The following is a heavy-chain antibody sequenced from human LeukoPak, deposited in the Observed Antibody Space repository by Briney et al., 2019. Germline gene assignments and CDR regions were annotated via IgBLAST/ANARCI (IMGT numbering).Heavy chain of an antibody. V-gene: IGHV3-21*04. J-gene: IGHJ6*02. CDR1: GFTFSNYN. Sequence: GGSPRLSCAASGFTFSNYNMNWVRQVPGKGLEWVSSISASSIYIYYADSVKGRFTISRDNTKNSLYLQMNSLRAEDTALYHCARERFSYGMDVWGQGTTVTVSS. CDR3: ARERFSYGMDV. D-gene: IGHD3-3*01. CDR2: ISASSIYI.